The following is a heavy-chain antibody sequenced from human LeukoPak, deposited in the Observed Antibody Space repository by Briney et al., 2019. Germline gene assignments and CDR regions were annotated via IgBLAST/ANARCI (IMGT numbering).Heavy chain of an antibody. CDR1: GFTFTNYG. D-gene: IGHD1-26*01. CDR2: ISSGGTTI. J-gene: IGHJ4*02. CDR3: ARGSGSWLGG. Sequence: GSLRLSCAASGFTFTNYGMNWVRQAPGKGLEWVSYISSGGTTIYYADSVKGRFTISRDNANNSVHLQMNSLRDEDTALYYCARGSGSWLGGWGQGTLVTVSS. V-gene: IGHV3-48*02.